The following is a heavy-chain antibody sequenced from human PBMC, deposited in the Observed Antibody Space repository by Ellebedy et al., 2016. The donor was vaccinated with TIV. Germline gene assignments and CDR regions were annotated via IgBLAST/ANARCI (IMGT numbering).Heavy chain of an antibody. CDR3: ARDGGPDCSSTSCYFDY. Sequence: PGGSLRLSCAASGFTVSSNYMSWVRQAPGKGLEWVSVIYSGGSTYYADSVKGRFTISRDNSKNTLYLQMNSLRAEDTAVYYCARDGGPDCSSTSCYFDYWGQGTLVTVSS. CDR2: IYSGGST. CDR1: GFTVSSNY. V-gene: IGHV3-66*01. D-gene: IGHD2-2*01. J-gene: IGHJ4*02.